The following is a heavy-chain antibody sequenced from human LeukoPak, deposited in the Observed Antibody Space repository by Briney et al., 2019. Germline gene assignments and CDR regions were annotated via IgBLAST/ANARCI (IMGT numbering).Heavy chain of an antibody. CDR1: EFTFSAFG. D-gene: IGHD3/OR15-3a*01. Sequence: PGGSLRLSCTASEFTFSAFGMHWVRQAPGKGLEWVAVIWYNGSRKYYADSVKGRFTISRDNSQNTLYLHMNNLRAEDTAVYYCAKDLSASVDCSMDYWGQGTLVTVSS. V-gene: IGHV3-33*06. CDR2: IWYNGSRK. J-gene: IGHJ4*02. CDR3: AKDLSASVDCSMDY.